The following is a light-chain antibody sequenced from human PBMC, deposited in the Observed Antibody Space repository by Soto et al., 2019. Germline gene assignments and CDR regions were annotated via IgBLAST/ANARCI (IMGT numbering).Light chain of an antibody. CDR3: QQANSFFRVT. J-gene: IGKJ3*01. Sequence: DIQMTQSPSSVSTSVGDRVTITCRASQGIRSWLAWYQQKPGKAPKLLIYAASSLQSEVPSRFSGSGSGTDFSLTISSLQPEDFATYYCQQANSFFRVTFGPGTKVDIK. CDR1: QGIRSW. V-gene: IGKV1-12*01. CDR2: AAS.